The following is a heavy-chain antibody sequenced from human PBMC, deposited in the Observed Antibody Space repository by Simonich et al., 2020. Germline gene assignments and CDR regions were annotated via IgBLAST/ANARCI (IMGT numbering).Heavy chain of an antibody. CDR1: GGSIRSYY. V-gene: IGHV4-59*01. Sequence: QVQLQESGPGLVKPSETLSLTCPVSGGSIRSYYWSWLRQPPGKGLEWIGYIYYSGSTNYNPSLKSRVTISVDTSKNQFSLKLSSVTAADTAVYYCARGGLYFDYWGQGTLVTVSS. D-gene: IGHD2-15*01. CDR3: ARGGLYFDY. CDR2: IYYSGST. J-gene: IGHJ4*02.